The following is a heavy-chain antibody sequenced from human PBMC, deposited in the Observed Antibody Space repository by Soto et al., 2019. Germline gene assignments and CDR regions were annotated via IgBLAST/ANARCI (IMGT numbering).Heavy chain of an antibody. V-gene: IGHV4-30-4*01. CDR2: IYYSGST. CDR1: GGSISSGDYY. J-gene: IGHJ4*02. Sequence: SETLSLTCTVSGGSISSGDYYWGWIRQPPGKGLEWIGYIYYSGSTYYNPSLKSRVAISLDTSKNQFSLMLSSVTAADTAVYYCARESDTAMVRGFDYWGQGIPVTVS. CDR3: ARESDTAMVRGFDY. D-gene: IGHD5-18*01.